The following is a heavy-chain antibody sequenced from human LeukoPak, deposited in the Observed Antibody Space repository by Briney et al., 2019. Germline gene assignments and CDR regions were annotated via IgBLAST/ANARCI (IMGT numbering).Heavy chain of an antibody. J-gene: IGHJ4*02. CDR3: AREHNYASALDY. V-gene: IGHV1-2*02. CDR1: GYTFTGYY. CDR2: VNPNSGGT. D-gene: IGHD4-11*01. Sequence: ASVKVSCKASGYTFTGYYMHWVRQAPGQGLGWMGWVNPNSGGTNYAQKFQGRVTMTRDTSISTAYMELSRLRSDDTAVYYCAREHNYASALDYWGQGTLVTVSS.